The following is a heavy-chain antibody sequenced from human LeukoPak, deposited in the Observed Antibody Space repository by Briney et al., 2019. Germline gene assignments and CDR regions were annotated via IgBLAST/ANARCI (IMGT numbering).Heavy chain of an antibody. CDR1: GGSISSYY. CDR3: ARDRDGNNWFDP. J-gene: IGHJ5*02. Sequence: SETLSLTCTVSGGSISSYYWSWIRQPPGKGLEWIAYIYYSGSTNYNPSLKSRVTISVDTSENQFSLKLTSVTAADTAVYYCARDRDGNNWFDPWGQGTLVTVSS. D-gene: IGHD5-24*01. CDR2: IYYSGST. V-gene: IGHV4-59*01.